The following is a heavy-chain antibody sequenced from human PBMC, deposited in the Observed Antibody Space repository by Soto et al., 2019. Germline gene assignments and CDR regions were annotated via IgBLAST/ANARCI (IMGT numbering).Heavy chain of an antibody. V-gene: IGHV4-59*01. CDR1: GGSISSYY. D-gene: IGHD6-19*01. CDR2: IYYSGST. CDR3: AGHPPLSSGWGHDAFDI. J-gene: IGHJ3*02. Sequence: PSETLSLTCTVSGGSISSYYRSWIRQPPGKGLEWIGYIYYSGSTNYNPSLKSRVTISVDTSKNQFSLKLSSVTAADTAVYYCAGHPPLSSGWGHDAFDIWGQGTMVTVSS.